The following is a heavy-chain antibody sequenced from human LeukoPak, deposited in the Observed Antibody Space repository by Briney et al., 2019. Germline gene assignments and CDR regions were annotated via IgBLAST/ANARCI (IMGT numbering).Heavy chain of an antibody. CDR3: ATEVGATPRAFDY. D-gene: IGHD1-26*01. CDR1: GFTVSSNY. J-gene: IGHJ4*02. V-gene: IGHV3-53*01. CDR2: IYSGGST. Sequence: GGSLRLSCAASGFTVSSNYMSWVRQAPGKGLEWVSVIYSGGSTYYADSVKGRFTISRDNSKNTLYLQMNSLRAEDTAVYYCATEVGATPRAFDYWGQGTLVTVSS.